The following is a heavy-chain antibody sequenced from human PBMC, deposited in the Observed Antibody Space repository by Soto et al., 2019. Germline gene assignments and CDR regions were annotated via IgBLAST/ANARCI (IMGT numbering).Heavy chain of an antibody. D-gene: IGHD1-20*01. Sequence: EVQLVESGGGLVQPGGSLRLSCAASGFTFSSYWMSWVRQAPGKGLEWVANIKQDGSEKYYVDSVKGRFTISRDNAKNSLYLQMNSLRAEDTAVYYCARDDGVITGTTPGGIDYWGQGTLVTVSS. V-gene: IGHV3-7*01. CDR2: IKQDGSEK. CDR3: ARDDGVITGTTPGGIDY. CDR1: GFTFSSYW. J-gene: IGHJ4*02.